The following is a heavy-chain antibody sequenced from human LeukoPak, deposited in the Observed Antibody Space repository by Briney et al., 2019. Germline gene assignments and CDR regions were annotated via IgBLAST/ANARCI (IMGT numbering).Heavy chain of an antibody. CDR1: GGSFSGYY. CDR3: ARENKTPYYYDSSGYLRD. CDR2: INHSGST. V-gene: IGHV4-34*01. Sequence: SETLSLTCAVYGGSFSGYYLSWIRQPPGKGLEWIGEINHSGSTNYNPSLKSRVTISVDTSKNQFSLKLSSVTAADTAVYYCARENKTPYYYDSSGYLRDWGQGTLVTVSS. D-gene: IGHD3-22*01. J-gene: IGHJ4*02.